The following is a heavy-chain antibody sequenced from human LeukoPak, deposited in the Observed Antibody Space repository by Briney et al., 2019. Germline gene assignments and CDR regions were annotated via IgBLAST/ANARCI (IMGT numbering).Heavy chain of an antibody. CDR3: ARGPPNWGYDY. CDR2: IIPIFGTA. J-gene: IGHJ4*02. D-gene: IGHD7-27*01. CDR1: GGTFSSYA. V-gene: IGHV1-69*13. Sequence: SVKVSCKASGGTFSSYAISWVRQAPGQGLEWMGGIIPIFGTANYAQKFQGRVTITADESTSTAYMELSRLRSDDTAVYYCARGPPNWGYDYWGPGTLVTVSS.